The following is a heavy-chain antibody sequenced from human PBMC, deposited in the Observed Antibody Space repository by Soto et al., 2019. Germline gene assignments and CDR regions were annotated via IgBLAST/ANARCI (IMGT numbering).Heavy chain of an antibody. V-gene: IGHV1-69*06. J-gene: IGHJ6*02. CDR3: EGITTKIADNKVYYYGVDV. CDR2: IIPVFPTP. CDR1: GGTFSSYA. Sequence: QVQLVQSGPELKKPGSSVKVSCKASGGTFSSYAVSWVRQAPGQGVEWLGGIIPVFPTPKYAQKFQGRLTITADRPTSTTYMELSSLTSEDTAVYHCEGITTKIADNKVYYYGVDVWGQGTAVTVSS. D-gene: IGHD1-1*01.